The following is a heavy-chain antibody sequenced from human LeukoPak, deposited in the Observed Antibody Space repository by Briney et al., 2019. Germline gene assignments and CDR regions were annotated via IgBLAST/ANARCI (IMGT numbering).Heavy chain of an antibody. Sequence: PGGSLRLSCAASGFTFSSCGMNWVRQAPGKGLERVSAISGSGGSTYYADSVKGRFTISRDNSKNTLYLQMNSLRAEDTAVYYCAKGRGSSGWSHGFDIWGQGTVVTVSS. CDR3: AKGRGSSGWSHGFDI. J-gene: IGHJ3*02. CDR2: ISGSGGST. CDR1: GFTFSSCG. D-gene: IGHD6-19*01. V-gene: IGHV3-23*01.